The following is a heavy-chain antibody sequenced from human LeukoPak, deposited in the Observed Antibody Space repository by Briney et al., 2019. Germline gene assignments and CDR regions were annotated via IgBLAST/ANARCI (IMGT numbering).Heavy chain of an antibody. CDR2: MYTSGKT. J-gene: IGHJ5*02. CDR1: GGSIRIGTYY. V-gene: IGHV4-61*02. CDR3: ARCMTLRWCDT. Sequence: SETLSPTCTVSGGSIRIGTYYWSWMRLPAGKGLEWIGRMYTSGKTTYNASFKSRVTISSGTSNSQVDLSLSSVTAADTAMYYCARCMTLRWCDTWGQGSLVTVSS.